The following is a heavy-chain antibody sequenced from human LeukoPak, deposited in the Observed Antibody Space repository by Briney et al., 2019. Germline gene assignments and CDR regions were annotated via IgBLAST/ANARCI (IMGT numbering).Heavy chain of an antibody. D-gene: IGHD6-13*01. CDR3: AKDLRASSSYPPYYMDV. V-gene: IGHV3-43*01. J-gene: IGHJ6*03. CDR1: GFTFDDYT. CDR2: ISWDGGST. Sequence: PGGSLRLSCAASGFTFDDYTMHWVRQAPGKGLEWVSLISWDGGSTYYADSVKGRFTISRDNSKNSLYLQMNSLRTEDTALYYCAKDLRASSSYPPYYMDVWGKGTTVTVSS.